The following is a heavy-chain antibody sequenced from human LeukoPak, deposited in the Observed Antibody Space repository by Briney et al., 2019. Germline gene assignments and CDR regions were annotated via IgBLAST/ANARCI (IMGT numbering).Heavy chain of an antibody. CDR2: IYHSGST. Sequence: SETLSLTXTVSGYSISSGYYWGWIRQPPGKWLEWIGSIYHSGSTYYNPSLKSRVTISVDTSKNQFSLKLSSVTAADTAVYYCARDRFRGSYFDYWGQGTLVTVSS. D-gene: IGHD1-26*01. CDR1: GYSISSGYY. J-gene: IGHJ4*02. V-gene: IGHV4-38-2*02. CDR3: ARDRFRGSYFDY.